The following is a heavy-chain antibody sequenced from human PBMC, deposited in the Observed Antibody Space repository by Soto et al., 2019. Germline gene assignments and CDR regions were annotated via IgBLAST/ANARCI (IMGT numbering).Heavy chain of an antibody. J-gene: IGHJ5*02. V-gene: IGHV1-69*13. CDR2: IIPIFGTA. Sequence: SVKVSCKASGGTFSNYAISWVRQAPGQGLEWMGGIIPIFGTANYAQKFQGRVTITADESTSTAYMELSSLRSEDTAVYYCARLITIFGVANNWFDPWGQGTLVTVSS. CDR1: GGTFSNYA. D-gene: IGHD3-3*01. CDR3: ARLITIFGVANNWFDP.